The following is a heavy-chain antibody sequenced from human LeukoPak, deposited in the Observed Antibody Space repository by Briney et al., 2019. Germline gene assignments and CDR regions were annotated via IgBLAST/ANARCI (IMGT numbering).Heavy chain of an antibody. D-gene: IGHD2-2*01. J-gene: IGHJ6*02. CDR2: INPNSGGT. Sequence: GASVKVSCKASGGTFSSYAISWVRQAPGQGLEWMGWINPNSGGTNYAQKFQGRVTMTRDTSISTAYMGLSRLRSDDTAVYYCARDRRICSSTSCYLDVWGQGTTVTVSS. CDR3: ARDRRICSSTSCYLDV. V-gene: IGHV1-2*02. CDR1: GGTFSSYA.